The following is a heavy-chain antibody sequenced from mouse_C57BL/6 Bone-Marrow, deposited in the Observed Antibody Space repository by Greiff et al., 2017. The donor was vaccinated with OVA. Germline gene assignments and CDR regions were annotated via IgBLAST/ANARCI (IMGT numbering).Heavy chain of an antibody. Sequence: EVHLVESGGGLVQPGGSLRLSCATSGFTLTDYYMNWVRQPPGKALEWLGFIRNKANGYTTEYSASVRGRFTISRDNSQSILYLQMNTLRVEDSATYYCARDRGGILFDYWGQGTTLTVSS. J-gene: IGHJ2*01. CDR2: IRNKANGYTT. V-gene: IGHV7-3*02. CDR3: ARDRGGILFDY. CDR1: GFTLTDYY.